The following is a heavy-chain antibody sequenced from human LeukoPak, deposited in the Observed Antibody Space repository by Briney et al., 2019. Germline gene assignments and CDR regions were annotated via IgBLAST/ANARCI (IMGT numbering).Heavy chain of an antibody. V-gene: IGHV1-18*04. CDR2: ISTYNDNT. J-gene: IGHJ4*02. Sequence: ASVKVSCKASGYTFTSYGIIWVRQAPGQGLEWMGWISTYNDNTHYAQKFQGRVTMTTDTSTSTAYMELRSLRSDDTAVYYCARERFQWLAHFDYWGRGTLVTVSS. CDR1: GYTFTSYG. D-gene: IGHD6-19*01. CDR3: ARERFQWLAHFDY.